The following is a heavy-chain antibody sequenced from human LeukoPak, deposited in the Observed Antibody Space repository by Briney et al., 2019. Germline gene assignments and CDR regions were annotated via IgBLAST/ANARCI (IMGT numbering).Heavy chain of an antibody. D-gene: IGHD3-10*01. CDR1: GGSISSYY. J-gene: IGHJ6*02. Sequence: SETLSLTCTVSGGSISSYYWSWIRQPPGKGLEWIGYIYYSGSTNYNPSLKSRVTISVDTSKNQFSLKLSSVTAADTAVYYCARQSLGELPSWYYGMDVWGQGTTVTVSS. CDR2: IYYSGST. V-gene: IGHV4-59*01. CDR3: ARQSLGELPSWYYGMDV.